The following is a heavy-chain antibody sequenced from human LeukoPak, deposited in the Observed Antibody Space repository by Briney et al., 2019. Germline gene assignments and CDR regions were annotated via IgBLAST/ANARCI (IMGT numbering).Heavy chain of an antibody. J-gene: IGHJ4*02. CDR2: IHYSGYT. D-gene: IGHD2-8*02. V-gene: IGHV4-59*02. CDR3: ARGERPGPDY. Sequence: SETLSLTCIVSGGSVSGYYWSWIRRPPGKRLEWIGYIHYSGYTNYNPSLKSRLTISVDTSRNQFSLNLNSVTAADTAVYYCARGERPGPDYWGQGTLVTVSS. CDR1: GGSVSGYY.